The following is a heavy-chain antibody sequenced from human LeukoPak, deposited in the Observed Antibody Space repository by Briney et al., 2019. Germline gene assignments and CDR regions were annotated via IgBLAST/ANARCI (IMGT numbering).Heavy chain of an antibody. V-gene: IGHV4-34*09. Sequence: SETLSLTCAVYGGSLSGNFWSWIRQPPGKGLEWIGEISHSGSTYYNPSLKSRVTISVDTSKNQFSLKLSSVTAADTAVYYCARDRGSGLLSYGMDVWGQGATVTVSS. J-gene: IGHJ6*02. CDR2: ISHSGST. CDR3: ARDRGSGLLSYGMDV. D-gene: IGHD3-10*01. CDR1: GGSLSGNF.